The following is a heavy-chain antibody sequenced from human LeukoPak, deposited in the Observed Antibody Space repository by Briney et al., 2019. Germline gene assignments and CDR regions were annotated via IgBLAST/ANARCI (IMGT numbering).Heavy chain of an antibody. Sequence: ASVKVSCKASGYTFTSYGISWVRQAPGQGLEWMGWISAYNGNTNYAQKLQGRVTMTEDTSTDTAYMELSSLRSEDTAVYYCATAGIVVVPAAAGAFDIWGQGTMVTVSS. CDR2: ISAYNGNT. CDR3: ATAGIVVVPAAAGAFDI. J-gene: IGHJ3*02. D-gene: IGHD2-2*01. CDR1: GYTFTSYG. V-gene: IGHV1-18*01.